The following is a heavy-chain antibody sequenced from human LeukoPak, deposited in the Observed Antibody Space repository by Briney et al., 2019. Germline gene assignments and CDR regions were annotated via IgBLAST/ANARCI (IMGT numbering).Heavy chain of an antibody. V-gene: IGHV3-7*01. Sequence: GGSLRLSCAASGFTFSSYWMSWVRQAPGKGLEWVANIKQDGSEKYHVDSVKGRFTISRDNAKNSLDLQMNSLRAEDTAVYYCARDRLAAVGGWDFAFDIWGQGTMVTVSS. D-gene: IGHD6-19*01. CDR2: IKQDGSEK. J-gene: IGHJ3*02. CDR1: GFTFSSYW. CDR3: ARDRLAAVGGWDFAFDI.